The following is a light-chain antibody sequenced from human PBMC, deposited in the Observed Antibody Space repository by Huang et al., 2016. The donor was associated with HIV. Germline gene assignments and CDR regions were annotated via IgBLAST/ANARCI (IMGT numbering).Light chain of an antibody. CDR3: QHYNSPSGT. J-gene: IGKJ2*01. CDR1: QNVSNW. V-gene: IGKV1-5*03. CDR2: KAS. Sequence: DIHMTQSPSTLSASVGDRVTITCRASQNVSNWLAWYQQKPGKAPKVLIYKASLLETGVPSRFSGSGSGTEFSLTINNLQPDDFATFYCQHYNSPSGTFGQGTKLEIK.